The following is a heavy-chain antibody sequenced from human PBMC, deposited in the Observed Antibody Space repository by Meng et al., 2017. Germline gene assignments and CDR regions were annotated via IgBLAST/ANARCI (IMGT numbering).Heavy chain of an antibody. V-gene: IGHV4-39*07. CDR2: IYYSGST. J-gene: IGHJ5*02. CDR3: ASLRIAVAGINWFDP. Sequence: HLLLQESGPGLGKHSETLSPTCTVSGGSISSSSYYWGWIRQPPGKGLEWIGSIYYSGSTYYNPSLKSRVTISVDTSKNQFSLKLSSVTAADTAVYYCASLRIAVAGINWFDPWGQGTLVTVSS. CDR1: GGSISSSSYY. D-gene: IGHD6-19*01.